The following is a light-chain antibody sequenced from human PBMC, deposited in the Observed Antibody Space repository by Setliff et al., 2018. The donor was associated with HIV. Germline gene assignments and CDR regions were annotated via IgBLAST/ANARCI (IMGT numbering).Light chain of an antibody. CDR3: CSFANSYV. Sequence: QSVLTQPASVSGSPGQSITISCTGNSSDVGSYNLVSWYQQYPGKAPKLMIYEVSNRPSGVSNRFSGSKSGNTAALTISGLQPEDEADYYCCSFANSYVFGTGTKVTVL. CDR2: EVS. CDR1: SSDVGSYNL. J-gene: IGLJ1*01. V-gene: IGLV2-23*02.